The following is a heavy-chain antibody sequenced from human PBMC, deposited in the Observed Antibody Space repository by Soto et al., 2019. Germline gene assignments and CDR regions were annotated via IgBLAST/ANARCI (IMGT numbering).Heavy chain of an antibody. Sequence: QVQLVQSGADVKKPGSSVKVSCKASGGTFSSYAISWVRQAPGQGLEWMGGIIPIFGTANYAQKFQGRVTITADESTSTAYMELSSLRSEDTAVYYCARGVGGVAATPSWFDPWGQGTLVTVSS. CDR1: GGTFSSYA. V-gene: IGHV1-69*01. D-gene: IGHD2-15*01. J-gene: IGHJ5*02. CDR2: IIPIFGTA. CDR3: ARGVGGVAATPSWFDP.